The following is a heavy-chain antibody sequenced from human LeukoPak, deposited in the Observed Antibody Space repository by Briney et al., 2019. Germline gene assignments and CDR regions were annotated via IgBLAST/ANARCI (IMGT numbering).Heavy chain of an antibody. V-gene: IGHV3-23*01. CDR2: ISGSGGST. CDR1: GFTFSSYG. J-gene: IGHJ6*03. Sequence: PGGSLRLSCAASGFTFSSYGMSWVRQAPGKGLEWVSSISGSGGSTYYADSVKGRFTISRDNSKNSLYLQMNSLRTEDTALYYCAKDAAGSGYRYYYYYMDVWGKGTTVTVSS. CDR3: AKDAAGSGYRYYYYYMDV. D-gene: IGHD5-12*01.